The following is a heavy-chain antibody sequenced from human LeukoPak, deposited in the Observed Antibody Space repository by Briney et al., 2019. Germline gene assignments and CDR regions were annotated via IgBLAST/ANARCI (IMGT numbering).Heavy chain of an antibody. J-gene: IGHJ4*02. Sequence: GGSLRLSCAASGFTFSSYSMNWVRKAPGKGLEWVSSISSSSSYIYYADSVKGRFTISRDNAKNSLYLQMNSLRAEDTAVYYCARFGGYSYAGYVDYWGQGTLVTVSS. D-gene: IGHD5-18*01. CDR1: GFTFSSYS. V-gene: IGHV3-21*01. CDR3: ARFGGYSYAGYVDY. CDR2: ISSSSSYI.